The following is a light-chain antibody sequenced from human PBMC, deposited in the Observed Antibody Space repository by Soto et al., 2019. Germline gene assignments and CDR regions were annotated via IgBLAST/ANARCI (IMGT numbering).Light chain of an antibody. CDR2: DVN. CDR3: CSFAGTYMV. V-gene: IGLV2-11*01. J-gene: IGLJ3*02. CDR1: SSDVGAYNY. Sequence: QSALTQPRSVSESPGQSVTISCTGTSSDVGAYNYVSWYQQHPGKVPKLIIYDVNKRPSGVPDRFSGYKSGNTASLTISGLQAEDEADYYCCSFAGTYMVFGGGTKVTVL.